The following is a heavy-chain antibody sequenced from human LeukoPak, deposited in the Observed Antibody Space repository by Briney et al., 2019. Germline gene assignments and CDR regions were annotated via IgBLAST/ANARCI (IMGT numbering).Heavy chain of an antibody. D-gene: IGHD6-13*01. J-gene: IGHJ4*02. CDR3: ARGYLRGVIAAAGLSELYFDY. Sequence: PVKVSCKASGGTFSSYAISWVRQAPGQGLEWMGGIIPIFGTANYAQKSQGRVTITADESTSTAYMELSSLRSEDTAVYYCARGYLRGVIAAAGLSELYFDYWGQGTLVTVSS. CDR1: GGTFSSYA. CDR2: IIPIFGTA. V-gene: IGHV1-69*13.